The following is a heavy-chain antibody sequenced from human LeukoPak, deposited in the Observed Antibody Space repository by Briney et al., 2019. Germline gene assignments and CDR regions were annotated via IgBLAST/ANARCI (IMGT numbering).Heavy chain of an antibody. J-gene: IGHJ4*02. CDR1: GFTLSSYE. CDR2: ISSSASNT. V-gene: IGHV3-48*03. CDR3: ARGRYSRYFDY. D-gene: IGHD6-13*01. Sequence: GGSLRLSCAASGFTLSSYEMNWVRQAPGKWLEWDSYISSSASNTHYADSVMGRFTISRDNAKNSLYLQMNSLRAGDTAVYYCARGRYSRYFDYWGQGTLVTVSS.